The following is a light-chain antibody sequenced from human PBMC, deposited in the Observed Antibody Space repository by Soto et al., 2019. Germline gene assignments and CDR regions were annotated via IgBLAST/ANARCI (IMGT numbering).Light chain of an antibody. Sequence: EIVLTQSPATLSLSPGERATLSCRASQSGRSNLAWYQQKPGQAPRLLIYDASNRATGIPGRFSGSGSGTDFTIAITNLGPEDFAVYYCQQRSNWPWTFGQGAKVEIK. V-gene: IGKV3-11*01. CDR3: QQRSNWPWT. CDR2: DAS. CDR1: QSGRSN. J-gene: IGKJ1*01.